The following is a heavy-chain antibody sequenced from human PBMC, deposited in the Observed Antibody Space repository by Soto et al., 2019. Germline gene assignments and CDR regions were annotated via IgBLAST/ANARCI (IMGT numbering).Heavy chain of an antibody. J-gene: IGHJ4*02. D-gene: IGHD3-16*01. CDR3: ARRGGTEYLGY. V-gene: IGHV3-66*04. Sequence: EVQLVESGGGLVQPGGSLRLSCAASGFTVSSNYMSWVRQAPGKGLEWVSVIYSGGSTYYADSVKGRFTISRDNSKNTLDLQMNRLSAEDTAVYYCARRGGTEYLGYWGQGTLVTVSS. CDR1: GFTVSSNY. CDR2: IYSGGST.